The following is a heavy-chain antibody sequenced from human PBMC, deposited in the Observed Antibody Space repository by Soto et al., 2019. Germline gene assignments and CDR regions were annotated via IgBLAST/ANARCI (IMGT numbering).Heavy chain of an antibody. CDR1: GFTFSDYA. D-gene: IGHD2-2*01. CDR2: ISYDGSSK. V-gene: IGHV3-30-3*01. Sequence: QVQLVESGGGVVQPGRTLRLSCAASGFTFSDYAMHWVRQAPGKGLEWVGVISYDGSSKYHADSVKGRFTISRDNSKNTLYLEMNSLRAEDTAVYYCASPRYCIRTRCNGSFDTWGQGTLVTVSS. J-gene: IGHJ4*02. CDR3: ASPRYCIRTRCNGSFDT.